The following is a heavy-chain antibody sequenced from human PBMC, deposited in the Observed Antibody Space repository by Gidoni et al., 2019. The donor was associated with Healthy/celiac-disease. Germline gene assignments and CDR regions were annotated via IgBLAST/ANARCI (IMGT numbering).Heavy chain of an antibody. V-gene: IGHV3-7*01. CDR3: ARGLYCSSTSCYGGFDY. D-gene: IGHD2-2*01. J-gene: IGHJ4*02. CDR1: GFPFSSYW. CDR2: IKQDGSEK. Sequence: EVQLVESGGGLVQPGGSLRLSCAASGFPFSSYWMSWVRQAPGKGLEWVANIKQDGSEKYYVDSVKGRFTISRDNAKNSLYLQMNSLRAEDTAVYYCARGLYCSSTSCYGGFDYWGQGTLVTVSS.